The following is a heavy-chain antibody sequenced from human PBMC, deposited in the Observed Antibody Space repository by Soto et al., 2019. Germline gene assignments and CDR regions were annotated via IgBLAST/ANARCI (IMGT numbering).Heavy chain of an antibody. J-gene: IGHJ6*03. CDR2: INAGNGNT. CDR3: ARGYCSGGSCYSDYYYYYYYYMDV. Sequence: EWMGWINAGNGNTKYSQKFQGRVTITRDTSASTAYMELSSLRSEDTAVYYCARGYCSGGSCYSDYYYYYYYYMDVWGKGTKVSLSS. V-gene: IGHV1-3*01. D-gene: IGHD2-15*01.